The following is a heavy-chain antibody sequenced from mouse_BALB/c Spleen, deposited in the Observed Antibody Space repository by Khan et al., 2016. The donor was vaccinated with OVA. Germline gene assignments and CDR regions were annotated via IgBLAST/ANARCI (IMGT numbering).Heavy chain of an antibody. J-gene: IGHJ2*01. CDR2: IYPGSGST. CDR1: GYTFTDYI. CDR3: ARSGYGSLGY. D-gene: IGHD1-1*01. Sequence: QLQQSGPVLVKPGASVKMSCKASGYTFTDYIINWVRQRTGQGLEWIGQIYPGSGSTYYNEKFKGKATLTADKSSNTAYMQLRSLTSEDSAVYFCARSGYGSLGYWGQGTTLTVSS. V-gene: IGHV1-77*01.